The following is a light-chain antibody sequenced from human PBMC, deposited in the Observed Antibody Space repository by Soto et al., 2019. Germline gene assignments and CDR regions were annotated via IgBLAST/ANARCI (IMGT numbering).Light chain of an antibody. J-gene: IGKJ4*01. CDR3: QPYDILPLT. CDR1: QDISNY. V-gene: IGKV1-33*01. Sequence: DIQMTQSPSSLSASVGDRVTITCQASQDISNYLNWYQQKPGKAPKLLIYDASNLETGVPSRFSGSGSGTDFTFPISILQPEDIAPYYSQPYDILPLTFGGATKVQIK. CDR2: DAS.